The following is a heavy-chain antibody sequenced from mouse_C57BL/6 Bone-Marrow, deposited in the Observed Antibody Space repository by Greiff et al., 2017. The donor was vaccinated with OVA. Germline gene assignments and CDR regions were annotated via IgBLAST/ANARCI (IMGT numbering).Heavy chain of an antibody. D-gene: IGHD2-14*01. CDR1: GYTFTSYW. J-gene: IGHJ2*01. Sequence: VQLQQPGTELVKPGASVKLSCKASGYTFTSYWMHWVKQRPGQGLEWIGNINPSNGGTNYNEKFKSKATLTVDKSSSTAYMQLSSLTSEDSAFYYGARTQGVRRTNYWGQGTTLTVSS. V-gene: IGHV1-53*01. CDR2: INPSNGGT. CDR3: ARTQGVRRTNY.